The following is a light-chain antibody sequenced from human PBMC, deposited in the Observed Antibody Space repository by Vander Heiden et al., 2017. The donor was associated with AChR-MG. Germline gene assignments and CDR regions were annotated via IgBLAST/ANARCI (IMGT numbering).Light chain of an antibody. V-gene: IGKV1-5*01. J-gene: IGKJ2*01. CDR2: DAS. Sequence: DIQMTQSPSTLSASVGDSVTITCRASQNIGKWLAWFQQKPGKAPRLLIFDASSLESGVPSRFSGIGSGTEFTLTISSLQPDDFATYYCHQHGTVLYSFGQGTKLEL. CDR1: QNIGKW. CDR3: HQHGTVLYS.